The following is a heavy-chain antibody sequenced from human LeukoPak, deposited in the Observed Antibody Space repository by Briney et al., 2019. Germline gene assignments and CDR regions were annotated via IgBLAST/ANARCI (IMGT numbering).Heavy chain of an antibody. CDR1: GFTFNDYY. Sequence: GGSLRLACAASGFTFNDYYMSWIRQAPGKGLEWLSYINIGGTNTHYADSVKGRFTISRDNAKKSLYLEMNNLRAEDTAVYYCATDGAGFDTWGQGVLVTVSS. CDR2: INIGGTNT. CDR3: ATDGAGFDT. J-gene: IGHJ5*02. V-gene: IGHV3-11*01.